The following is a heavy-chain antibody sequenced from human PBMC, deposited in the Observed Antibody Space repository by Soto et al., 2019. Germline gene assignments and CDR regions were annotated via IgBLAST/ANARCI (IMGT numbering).Heavy chain of an antibody. J-gene: IGHJ4*02. CDR3: ARLTQQWLVSPFDY. CDR1: GYTFTNYG. CDR2: ISAYNGNT. Sequence: ASVKVSFKASGYTFTNYGISWVRQAPGQGLEWMGWISAYNGNTNYAQNLQGRVTMTTETSTSTVYMELGSLRSDDTAVYYCARLTQQWLVSPFDYWGQGTLVTVSS. V-gene: IGHV1-18*01. D-gene: IGHD6-19*01.